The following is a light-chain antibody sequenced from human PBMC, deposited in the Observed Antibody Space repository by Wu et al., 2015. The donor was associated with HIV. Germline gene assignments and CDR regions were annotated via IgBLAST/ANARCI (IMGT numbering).Light chain of an antibody. J-gene: IGKJ1*01. CDR3: QKYNTAPWT. Sequence: DIQMTQSPSTLSASVGDRVTITCRASQTIGSWLAWFQQKPGKAPKLLISKASSLQSGVPSRFSGGGSGTDFTLTISSLQPEDVATYYCQKYNTAPWTFGQGTKVEMK. V-gene: IGKV1-5*03. CDR1: QTIGSW. CDR2: KAS.